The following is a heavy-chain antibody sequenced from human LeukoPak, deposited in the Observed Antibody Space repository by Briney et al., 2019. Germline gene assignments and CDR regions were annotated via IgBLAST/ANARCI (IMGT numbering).Heavy chain of an antibody. CDR3: TTYIVVVPAAVLTDY. V-gene: IGHV3-15*01. CDR1: GFTLSNAW. Sequence: GGSLRLSCAASGFTLSNAWMSWVRQAPGKGLEWVGRIKSKTDGGTTDYAAPVKGRFTISRDDSKNTLYLQMNSLKTEDTAVYYCTTYIVVVPAAVLTDYWGQGTLVTVSS. D-gene: IGHD2-2*01. J-gene: IGHJ4*02. CDR2: IKSKTDGGTT.